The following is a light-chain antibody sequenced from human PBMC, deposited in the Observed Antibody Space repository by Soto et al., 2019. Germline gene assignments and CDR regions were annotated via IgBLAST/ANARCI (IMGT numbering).Light chain of an antibody. CDR3: SSYTGTSTLV. CDR2: DVS. CDR1: SNDVGSYNR. J-gene: IGLJ2*01. Sequence: QSVLTQPPSVSGSPGQYVTISCTGTSNDVGSYNRVSWYQQPPGTAPKLMIYDVSNRPSGVPDRFSGSKSGNAASLTISGLQAEYEGDYYCSSYTGTSTLVFGGGTKLTVL. V-gene: IGLV2-18*02.